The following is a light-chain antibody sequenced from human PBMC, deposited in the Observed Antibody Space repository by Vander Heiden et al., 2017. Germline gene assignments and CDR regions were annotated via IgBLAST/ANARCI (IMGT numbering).Light chain of an antibody. J-gene: IGKJ1*01. CDR2: GAS. CDR1: QSSSSNY. V-gene: IGKV3-20*01. CDR3: QQYDSSPWT. Sequence: EIVLTQPPGTLSLSPGERATLSCRASQSSSSNYLAWYQQKPGQAPRLLIYGASSRATGIPDRFSGSGSGADFTLTISRLAPEDLAVYYCQQYDSSPWTFGQGTKVEIK.